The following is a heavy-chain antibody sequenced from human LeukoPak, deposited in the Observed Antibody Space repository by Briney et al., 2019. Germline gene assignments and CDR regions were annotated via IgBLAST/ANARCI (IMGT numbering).Heavy chain of an antibody. CDR1: GFTFSSYG. CDR2: IRYDGSNK. Sequence: GGSLRLSCVASGFTFSSYGMHWVRQAPGKGLEWVAFIRYDGSNKYYADSVKGRFTISRDNSKNTLYLQMNSLRAEDTAVYYCANDLDDSSGYFDYWGQGTLGTVSS. CDR3: ANDLDDSSGYFDY. D-gene: IGHD3-22*01. V-gene: IGHV3-30*02. J-gene: IGHJ4*02.